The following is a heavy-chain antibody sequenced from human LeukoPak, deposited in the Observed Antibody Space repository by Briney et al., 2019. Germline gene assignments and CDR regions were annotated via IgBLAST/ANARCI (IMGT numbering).Heavy chain of an antibody. V-gene: IGHV3-64*01. J-gene: IGHJ4*02. CDR3: ARGRYFDWLLD. Sequence: PGGSLRLSCAASGFTFSSYAMHWVRQAPGKGLEYVSAISSNGGSTYYANSVKGRFTISRDNSKNTLYLQMGSLRAEDMAVYYCARGRYFDWLLDWGQGTLVTVSS. CDR2: ISSNGGST. CDR1: GFTFSSYA. D-gene: IGHD3-9*01.